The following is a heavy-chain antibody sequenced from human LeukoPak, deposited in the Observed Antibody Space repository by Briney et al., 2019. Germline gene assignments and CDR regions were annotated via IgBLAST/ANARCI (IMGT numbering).Heavy chain of an antibody. V-gene: IGHV4-59*01. J-gene: IGHJ4*02. CDR1: GGSIETYC. D-gene: IGHD6-19*01. CDR2: ITDSGSS. Sequence: SETLSLTCTVSGGSIETYCWSWIRQPPGKALEWIGYITDSGSSNYNPSLRSRVTISVDTSKNQFSLKLTSVTAADTALYYCARAGFFSSGWYWEFDNWGRGILVTVSS. CDR3: ARAGFFSSGWYWEFDN.